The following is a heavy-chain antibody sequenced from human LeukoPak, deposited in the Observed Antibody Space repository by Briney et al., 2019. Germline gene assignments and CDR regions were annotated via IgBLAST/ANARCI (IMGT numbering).Heavy chain of an antibody. J-gene: IGHJ4*02. D-gene: IGHD4-17*01. Sequence: GGSLRLSCSASGFTVSILYMSWVRQAPGKGLEWVSVIYSGGSTYYTDSVKGRFTISRDNSKNILYLQMYSLRADDTAVYYCGVTTSYWGQGTLVTVSS. CDR1: GFTVSILY. CDR3: GVTTSY. V-gene: IGHV3-66*01. CDR2: IYSGGST.